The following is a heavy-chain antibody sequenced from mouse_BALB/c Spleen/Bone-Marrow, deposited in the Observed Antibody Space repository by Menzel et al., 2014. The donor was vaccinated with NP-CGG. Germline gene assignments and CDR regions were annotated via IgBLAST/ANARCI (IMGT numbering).Heavy chain of an antibody. D-gene: IGHD2-4*01. J-gene: IGHJ3*01. CDR1: GHSFTDYN. CDR2: IDPYNGGT. CDR3: ARRSTMITTEAWFAY. Sequence: EVQLVESGPALVKPGASVKVSCKASGHSFTDYNMSWVKQSHGKSLEWIGYIDPYNGGTSYNQKFKGKATLTVDKSSSTAFMHLNSLTSEDSAVYYCARRSTMITTEAWFAYWGQGTLVTVSA. V-gene: IGHV1S135*01.